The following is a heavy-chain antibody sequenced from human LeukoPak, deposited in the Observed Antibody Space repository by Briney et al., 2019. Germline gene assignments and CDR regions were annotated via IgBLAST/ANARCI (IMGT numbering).Heavy chain of an antibody. CDR3: ARDSAAHGGY. J-gene: IGHJ4*02. D-gene: IGHD6-25*01. V-gene: IGHV3-7*03. CDR1: GFTSSDYW. Sequence: GGSLRLSCAASGFTSSDYWMHWVRQAPGKGLEWVANIKQDGSDRYYVDSVKGRFIISRDNAKNSLYLQMNSLRDEDTAVYYCARDSAAHGGYWGQGTPVIVSS. CDR2: IKQDGSDR.